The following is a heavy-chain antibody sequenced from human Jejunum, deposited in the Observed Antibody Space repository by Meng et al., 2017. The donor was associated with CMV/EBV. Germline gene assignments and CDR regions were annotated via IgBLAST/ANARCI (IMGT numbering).Heavy chain of an antibody. CDR1: GGPISGYY. V-gene: IGHV4-59*01. J-gene: IGHJ4*02. Sequence: VPGGPISGYYLNWTRHPPGEGLEWSGNIVFSGPTNYNPSLKSRVTISVDTSKIQFSLNLGSVAPADTAVYYCARGWGTTSPWDYWGQGMRVTVSS. D-gene: IGHD3-16*01. CDR2: IVFSGPT. CDR3: ARGWGTTSPWDY.